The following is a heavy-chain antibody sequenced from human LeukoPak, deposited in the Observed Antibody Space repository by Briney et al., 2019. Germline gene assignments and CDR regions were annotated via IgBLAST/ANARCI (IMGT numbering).Heavy chain of an antibody. CDR1: GFSFSKAW. J-gene: IGHJ6*02. V-gene: IGHV3-15*05. CDR3: TSLKDTAVSPTSDFGMDV. Sequence: GGSLRLSCVASGFSFSKAWIIWVRQAPGKGLEWVGRFQSKNDGGAIDYAASVYGRFTLSRDDRRNTVYLDMTNLKIEDTATYYCTSLKDTAVSPTSDFGMDVWGQGTPVHVSS. D-gene: IGHD5-18*01. CDR2: FQSKNDGGAI.